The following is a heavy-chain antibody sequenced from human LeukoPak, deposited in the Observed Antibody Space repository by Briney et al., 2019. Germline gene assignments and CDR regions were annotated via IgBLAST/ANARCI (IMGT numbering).Heavy chain of an antibody. CDR2: IFYSGSS. V-gene: IGHV4-39*01. J-gene: IGHJ4*02. D-gene: IGHD5-24*01. CDR3: ARQLEMAIIADYFDY. Sequence: PSETLSLTCTVSGDSISSSWYYWGWIRQPPGKGLEWIGSIFYSGSSYYNLSLKSRVTISVDTSKNQFSLKLSSVTAADTAVYYCARQLEMAIIADYFDYWGQGTLVTVSS. CDR1: GDSISSSWYY.